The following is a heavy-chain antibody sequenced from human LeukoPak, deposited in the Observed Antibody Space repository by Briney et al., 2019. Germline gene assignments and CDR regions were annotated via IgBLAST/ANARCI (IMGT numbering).Heavy chain of an antibody. D-gene: IGHD4/OR15-4a*01. CDR1: GFTFSIYT. CDR2: ITSSSSSI. Sequence: SGGSLRLSCVASGFTFSIYTMSWVRQAPGKGLEWVSSITSSSSSIYSVDSVKGRLTISRDNAKNSLYLEMNSLRDEDTAVYYCARDLAWGAYWGQGTLVTVSS. J-gene: IGHJ4*02. CDR3: ARDLAWGAY. V-gene: IGHV3-21*01.